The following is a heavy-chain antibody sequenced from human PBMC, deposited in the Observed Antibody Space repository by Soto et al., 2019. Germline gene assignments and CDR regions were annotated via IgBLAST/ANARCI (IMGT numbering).Heavy chain of an antibody. V-gene: IGHV3-30*18. CDR1: GFTLRSYG. D-gene: IGHD4-17*01. CDR2: ISYDGSDS. J-gene: IGHJ4*02. Sequence: QVQLVESGGGVVQPGRSLRLSCAASGFTLRSYGMHWVRQAPGKGLEWVAVISYDGSDSSYVDSVKGRFTISRDNAKNTLYLQMNSLRVDDTAVYYCAKGADDYGDPIDYWGQGTLITVSS. CDR3: AKGADDYGDPIDY.